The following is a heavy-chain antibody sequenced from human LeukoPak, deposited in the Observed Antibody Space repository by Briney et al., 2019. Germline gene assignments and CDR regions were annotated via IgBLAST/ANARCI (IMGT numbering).Heavy chain of an antibody. CDR2: IKTNTGNP. D-gene: IGHD6-13*01. CDR3: ARATSSWYGTENWFDP. Sequence: ASMKVSCKASGYSFTSYAMNWVRQAPGQGLEWMGWIKTNTGNPTYAQGFTGRFVFSLDTSVSTAYLQISSLKAEDTAVYYCARATSSWYGTENWFDPWGQGTLVTVSS. CDR1: GYSFTSYA. V-gene: IGHV7-4-1*02. J-gene: IGHJ5*02.